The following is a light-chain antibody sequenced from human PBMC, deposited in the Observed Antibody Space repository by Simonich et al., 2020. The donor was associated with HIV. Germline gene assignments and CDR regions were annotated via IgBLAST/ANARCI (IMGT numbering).Light chain of an antibody. V-gene: IGLV3-21*03. J-gene: IGLJ2*01. CDR1: NIGSKS. CDR3: QVWDSSSDVV. Sequence: SYVLTKPPSASVAPGKTARITCGGNNIGSKSVHWYQQKPGQAPVLVVYDDSDRPSGSPERCSGSNSGNTATLTISRGEAGDEADYYCQVWDSSSDVVFGGGTKLTVL. CDR2: DDS.